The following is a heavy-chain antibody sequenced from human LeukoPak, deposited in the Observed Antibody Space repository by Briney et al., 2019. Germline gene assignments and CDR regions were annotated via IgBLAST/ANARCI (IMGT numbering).Heavy chain of an antibody. J-gene: IGHJ4*02. CDR3: AMTEGVSGWYSDY. D-gene: IGHD6-19*01. CDR2: ISDDGTNK. CDR1: DFSFNRHL. V-gene: IGHV3-30-3*01. Sequence: GGSLRLSCVVSDFSFNRHLMHWVRQAPGKGLEWVTSISDDGTNKYYSDSVRGRFTISRDNSKNTLYLQMNSLRAEDTAVYYCAMTEGVSGWYSDYWGQGTLVTVSS.